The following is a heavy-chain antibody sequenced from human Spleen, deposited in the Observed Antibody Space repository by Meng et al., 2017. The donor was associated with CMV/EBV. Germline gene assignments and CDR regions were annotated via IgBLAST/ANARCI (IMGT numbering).Heavy chain of an antibody. D-gene: IGHD2-2*01. CDR1: GFTFSGYG. Sequence: GGSLRLSCAASGFTFSGYGMHWVRQAPGKGLEWVAFIRFDGSNKYYADSVKGRFTISRDNSKNTLYLQMNSLRAEDTAVYYCAKGPNSSTSHRYYYGMDVWGHGTTVTVSS. CDR2: IRFDGSNK. J-gene: IGHJ6*02. CDR3: AKGPNSSTSHRYYYGMDV. V-gene: IGHV3-30*02.